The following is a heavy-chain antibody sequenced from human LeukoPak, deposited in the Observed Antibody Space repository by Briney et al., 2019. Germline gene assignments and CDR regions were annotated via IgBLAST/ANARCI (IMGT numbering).Heavy chain of an antibody. CDR2: ISSSGSTI. CDR1: GFTFSDYY. V-gene: IGHV3-11*04. J-gene: IGHJ4*02. CDR3: ARDGAYSSRWGVFDY. Sequence: GGSLRLSCAASGFTFSDYYMSWIRQALGKGLEWVSYISSSGSTIYYADSVKGRFTISRDNAKNSLYLQMNSLRAEDTAVYYCARDGAYSSRWGVFDYWGQGTLVTVSS. D-gene: IGHD6-13*01.